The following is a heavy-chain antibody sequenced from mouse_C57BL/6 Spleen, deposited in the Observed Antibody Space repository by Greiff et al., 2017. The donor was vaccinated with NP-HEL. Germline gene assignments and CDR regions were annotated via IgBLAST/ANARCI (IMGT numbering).Heavy chain of an antibody. Sequence: EVQLQESGAELVRPGASVKLSCTASGFNIKDDYMHWVKQRPEQGLEWIGWIDPENGDTEYASKFQGKATITADTSSNTAYLQLSSLTSEDTAVYYCTCHEGYAMDYWGQGTSVTVSS. CDR1: GFNIKDDY. CDR3: TCHEGYAMDY. V-gene: IGHV14-4*01. CDR2: IDPENGDT. J-gene: IGHJ4*01.